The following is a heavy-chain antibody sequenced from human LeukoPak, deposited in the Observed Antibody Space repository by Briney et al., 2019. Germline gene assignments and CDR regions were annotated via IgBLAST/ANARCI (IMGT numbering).Heavy chain of an antibody. V-gene: IGHV4-34*01. CDR1: GGSFIGSY. D-gene: IGHD6-19*01. Sequence: PTETLSLTFAVYGGSFIGSYWGSIRQPPGKGLEWVGAINHSGSTNYNPSLQGRVAQSVDTSKNQFSLKLSSVTAADTAVYYCARSGAWLQLYWGQGTLVTVSS. CDR2: INHSGST. J-gene: IGHJ4*02. CDR3: ARSGAWLQLY.